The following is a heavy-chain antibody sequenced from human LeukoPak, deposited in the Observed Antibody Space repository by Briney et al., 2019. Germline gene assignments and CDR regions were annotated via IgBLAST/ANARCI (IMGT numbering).Heavy chain of an antibody. CDR3: ARRKYYYASSGYYYFDY. CDR2: IYPGDSDT. J-gene: IGHJ4*02. CDR1: GYSFTSYW. D-gene: IGHD3-22*01. V-gene: IGHV5-51*01. Sequence: GESLKISCKGSGYSFTSYWIGWVRQLPGKGLEWMGIIYPGDSDTRYSPSFQGQVTISADKSISTAYLQWSSLKASDTAMYYCARRKYYYASSGYYYFDYWGQGTLVTVSS.